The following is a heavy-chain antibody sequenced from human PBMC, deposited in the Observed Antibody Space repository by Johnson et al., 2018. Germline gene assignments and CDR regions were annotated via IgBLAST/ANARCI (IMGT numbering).Heavy chain of an antibody. CDR1: GFTFSNAW. J-gene: IGHJ3*02. V-gene: IGHV3-15*01. D-gene: IGHD1-1*01. Sequence: VQLVESGGSLVKPGGSLRLSCAASGFTFSNAWMSWVRQAPGKGLEWVGRIKSKTGGWARDYAATGKGRFTIPSDESKNTLYLQLNSLKTEDTAVYYCTTGRRGAFDIWGQGTMVTVSS. CDR2: IKSKTGGWAR. CDR3: TTGRRGAFDI.